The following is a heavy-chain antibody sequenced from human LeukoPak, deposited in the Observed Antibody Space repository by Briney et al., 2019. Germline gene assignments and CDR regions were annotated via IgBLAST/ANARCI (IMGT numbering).Heavy chain of an antibody. CDR2: IYSSEST. Sequence: SETLSLTCTVSGGSMSSYYWSWVRQPPGKGLEWIGHIYSSESTNYNPSLKSRVTMSVDTSNNQFSLRLSSVTAADTAAYYCARHTHSIARYYFDYWGQGTLVTVSS. J-gene: IGHJ4*02. CDR3: ARHTHSIARYYFDY. CDR1: GGSMSSYY. D-gene: IGHD6-13*01. V-gene: IGHV4-59*01.